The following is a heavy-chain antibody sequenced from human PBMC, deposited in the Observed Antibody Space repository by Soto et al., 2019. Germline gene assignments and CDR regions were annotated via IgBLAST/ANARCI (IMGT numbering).Heavy chain of an antibody. CDR3: ARGPIGDAAMVTNYFDY. V-gene: IGHV3-30*03. CDR2: LSYDGNNI. Sequence: QVQVVESGGGVVQPGRSLRLSCAASGFTFSNYGMHWVRQAPGKGLEWVAVLSYDGNNIHYADSVKGRFTVSRDNSKNTLFLQMNSLRAEDTALYYCARGPIGDAAMVTNYFDYWGQGTLVTVSS. D-gene: IGHD5-18*01. J-gene: IGHJ4*02. CDR1: GFTFSNYG.